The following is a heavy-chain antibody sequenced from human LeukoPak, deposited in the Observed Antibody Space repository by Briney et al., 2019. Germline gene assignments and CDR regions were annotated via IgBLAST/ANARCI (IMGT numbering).Heavy chain of an antibody. CDR1: GFTFSSYA. CDR3: ARSSPIDY. V-gene: IGHV3-23*01. J-gene: IGHJ4*02. Sequence: PGGSLRLSCAASGFTFSSYAMSRVRQAPGKGLEWVSAISGSGGTTYYADSVKGRFTISRDNSKNTLHLQMNTLRAEDTAVYYCARSSPIDYWGQGTLVTVSS. CDR2: ISGSGGTT. D-gene: IGHD2-2*01.